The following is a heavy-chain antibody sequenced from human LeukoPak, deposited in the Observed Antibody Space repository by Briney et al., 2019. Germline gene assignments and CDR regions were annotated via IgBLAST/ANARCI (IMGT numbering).Heavy chain of an antibody. D-gene: IGHD3-10*01. CDR3: ARGRATMVRGALDY. Sequence: GGSLRLSCAASGFTFSSYSMNWVRQAPGKGLEWVSSISSSSSYIYYADSVKGRFTISRDNAKNSLYLQMNSLRAEDTAVYYCARGRATMVRGALDYWGQGTLVTVSS. J-gene: IGHJ4*02. CDR1: GFTFSSYS. CDR2: ISSSSSYI. V-gene: IGHV3-21*01.